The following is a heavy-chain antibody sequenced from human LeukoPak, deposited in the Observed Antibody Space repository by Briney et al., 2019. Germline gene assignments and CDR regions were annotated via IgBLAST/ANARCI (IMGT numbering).Heavy chain of an antibody. D-gene: IGHD6-19*01. CDR2: INPNSGGT. V-gene: IGHV1-2*02. J-gene: IGHJ4*02. Sequence: ASVKVSCKASGYTFTGYYMHWVRQAPGQGLEWMGWINPNSGGTNYAQKLQGRVTMTTDTSTSTAYMELRSLRSDDTAVYYCARDQVAGISYFDYWGQGTLVTVSS. CDR1: GYTFTGYY. CDR3: ARDQVAGISYFDY.